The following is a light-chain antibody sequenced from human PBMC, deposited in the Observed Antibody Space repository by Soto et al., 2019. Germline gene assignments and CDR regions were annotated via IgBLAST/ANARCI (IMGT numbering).Light chain of an antibody. Sequence: ESVLTQSPGTLSLSPGEVATLSCSASEGLTNSYLAWYQQKPGQAPSLLIYGASSRATGIQDRFSGSGSGTDFTLTISRLEPEDFAVYYCQQYGSSPPKTFGQGTKVDI. V-gene: IGKV3-20*01. CDR3: QQYGSSPPKT. CDR1: EGLTNSY. CDR2: GAS. J-gene: IGKJ1*01.